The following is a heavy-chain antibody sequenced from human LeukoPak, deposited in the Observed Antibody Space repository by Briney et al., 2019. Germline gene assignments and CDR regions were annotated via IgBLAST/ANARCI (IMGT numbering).Heavy chain of an antibody. CDR1: GFTFSSYA. J-gene: IGHJ6*04. Sequence: PGGSLRLSCAASGFTFSSYAMHWVRQAPGKGLEWVAVISYDGSNKYYADSVKGRFTISRDNSKNTLYLQVNSLRAEDTAVYYCARDAEMVRGVIWDYYYYGMDVWGKGTTVTVSS. CDR3: ARDAEMVRGVIWDYYYYGMDV. V-gene: IGHV3-30*04. D-gene: IGHD3-10*01. CDR2: ISYDGSNK.